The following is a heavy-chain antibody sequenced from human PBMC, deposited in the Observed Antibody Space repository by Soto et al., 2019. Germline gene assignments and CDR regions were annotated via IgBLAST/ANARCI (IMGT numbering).Heavy chain of an antibody. CDR2: MNANSGNT. V-gene: IGHV1-8*01. D-gene: IGHD3-22*01. J-gene: IGHJ4*02. CDR3: ARGYYDSSGYYPTDY. Sequence: QVQLEQSGTEVKEPGASVRISCKASGYTFSDYDIIWVRQATGQGLEWMGWMNANSGNTGYARKFQGRVTMTWDTSISTGYMEMSRLRSDDTAVYYCARGYYDSSGYYPTDYWGQGTLVTVSS. CDR1: GYTFSDYD.